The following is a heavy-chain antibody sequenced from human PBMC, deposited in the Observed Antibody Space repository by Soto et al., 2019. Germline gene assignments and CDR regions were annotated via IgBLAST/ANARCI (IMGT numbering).Heavy chain of an antibody. CDR1: GFTFDTYW. J-gene: IGHJ6*02. CDR2: INSDGTIS. CDR3: ARLSGDHSAFFSYGMDA. V-gene: IGHV3-74*01. Sequence: PGGSLRLSCAASGFTFDTYWMNWVRQAPGKGPEWLSGINSDGTISSYADSVKGRFTISRENARITLSLQMNSLRADDTAVYYCARLSGDHSAFFSYGMDAWGQGTTGTVSS. D-gene: IGHD2-21*01.